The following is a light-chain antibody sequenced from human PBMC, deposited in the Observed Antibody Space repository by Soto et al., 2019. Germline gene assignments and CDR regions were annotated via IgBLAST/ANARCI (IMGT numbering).Light chain of an antibody. CDR2: GAS. CDR1: QSISSF. Sequence: DIQMTQSPSSLSASVGDRVTITCRAIQSISSFLNWYQQKPGKAPKLLFYGASSLQSGVPLRVSGSVSWKDFTISTSRLQPEDFATYFCKQTYSAPQTFGRGTKVDIK. V-gene: IGKV1-39*01. J-gene: IGKJ1*01. CDR3: KQTYSAPQT.